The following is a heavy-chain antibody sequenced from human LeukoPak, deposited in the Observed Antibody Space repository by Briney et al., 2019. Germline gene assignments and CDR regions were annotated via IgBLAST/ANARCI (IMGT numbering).Heavy chain of an antibody. D-gene: IGHD3-3*01. CDR3: ARAFRGIFGVFEAFDI. CDR2: IYYSGST. V-gene: IGHV4-59*01. Sequence: SETLSLTCTVSGVSISSYYWSWIRQPPGKGLEWIGYIYYSGSTNYNPSLKSRVTISVDTSKNQFSLKLSSVTAADTAVYYCARAFRGIFGVFEAFDIWGQGTMVTVSS. CDR1: GVSISSYY. J-gene: IGHJ3*02.